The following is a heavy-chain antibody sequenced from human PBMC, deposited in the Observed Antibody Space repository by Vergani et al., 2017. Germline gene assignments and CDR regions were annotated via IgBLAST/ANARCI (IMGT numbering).Heavy chain of an antibody. CDR3: ARHMSSTERAIFGVVIKEAFDI. Sequence: QLQLQESGPGLVKPSETLSLTCTVSGGSISSSSYYWGWIRQPPGKGLEWIGSIYYSGSTYDNPSLKSRVTISVDTSKNQFSLKLSSVTAADTAVYYCARHMSSTERAIFGVVIKEAFDIWGQGTMVTVSS. CDR2: IYYSGST. J-gene: IGHJ3*02. D-gene: IGHD3-3*01. V-gene: IGHV4-39*01. CDR1: GGSISSSSYY.